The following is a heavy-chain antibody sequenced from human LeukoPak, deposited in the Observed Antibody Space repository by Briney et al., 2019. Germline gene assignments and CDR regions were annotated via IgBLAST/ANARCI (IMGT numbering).Heavy chain of an antibody. V-gene: IGHV3-48*01. CDR1: GFTFSSYS. D-gene: IGHD3-9*01. Sequence: PGGSLRLSCAASGFTFSSYSMNWVRQAPGKGLEWVSYISSSSSTIYYADSVKGRFTISRDNAKNSLYLQMNSLRAEDTAVYYCARGRYFDCLLPNDAFDIWGQGTMVTVSS. CDR3: ARGRYFDCLLPNDAFDI. J-gene: IGHJ3*02. CDR2: ISSSSSTI.